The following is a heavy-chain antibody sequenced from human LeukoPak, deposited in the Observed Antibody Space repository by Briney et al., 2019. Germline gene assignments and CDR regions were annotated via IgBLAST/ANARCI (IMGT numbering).Heavy chain of an antibody. CDR3: ATLRTSYGSGSYDYYGMDV. CDR2: IYYSGST. Sequence: SETLSLTCTVSGGSISSSSYYWGWIRQPPGKGLEWIGSIYYSGSTYYNPSLKSRVTISVDTSKNQFSLKLSSVTAADTAVYYCATLRTSYGSGSYDYYGMDVWGQGTTVTVSS. D-gene: IGHD3-10*01. V-gene: IGHV4-39*07. CDR1: GGSISSSSYY. J-gene: IGHJ6*02.